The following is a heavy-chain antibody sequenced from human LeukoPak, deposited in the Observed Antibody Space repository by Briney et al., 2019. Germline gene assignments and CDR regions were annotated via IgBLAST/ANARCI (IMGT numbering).Heavy chain of an antibody. V-gene: IGHV1-3*01. D-gene: IGHD4-17*01. Sequence: GASVKVSCKASGYTFTSYAIHWVRQAPGQRLEWMGWINAGNGNTKYSRKFQGRVTITRDTSASTAYMELSSLRSEDTAVYYCARVGYGDYSFDYWGQGTLVTVSS. J-gene: IGHJ4*02. CDR2: INAGNGNT. CDR1: GYTFTSYA. CDR3: ARVGYGDYSFDY.